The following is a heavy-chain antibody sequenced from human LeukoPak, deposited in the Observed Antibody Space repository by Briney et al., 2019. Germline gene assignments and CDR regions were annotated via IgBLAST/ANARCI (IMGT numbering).Heavy chain of an antibody. J-gene: IGHJ4*02. Sequence: GGSLRLSCAASGFTFSSYSMNWVRQAPGKGLEWVSSISSSSSYIYYADSVKGRFTISRDNAKNSLYLQMNSLRAEDTAVYYCARGVNGYGGNGPRFDYWGQGTLVTVSS. CDR1: GFTFSSYS. D-gene: IGHD4-23*01. CDR3: ARGVNGYGGNGPRFDY. V-gene: IGHV3-21*01. CDR2: ISSSSSYI.